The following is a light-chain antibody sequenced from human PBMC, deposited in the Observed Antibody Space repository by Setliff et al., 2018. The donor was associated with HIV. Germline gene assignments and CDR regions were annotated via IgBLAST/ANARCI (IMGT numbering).Light chain of an antibody. Sequence: ALTQPASVSGSPGQSITISCTGTSRDVGGYNHVSWYQHHPGMAPKLIIYEVAYRPSGVSNRFSGSKSGNTASLTISGLQAEDEADYYCSSYAITNTLPFGTGTKVTVL. CDR1: SRDVGGYNH. V-gene: IGLV2-14*01. J-gene: IGLJ1*01. CDR3: SSYAITNTLP. CDR2: EVA.